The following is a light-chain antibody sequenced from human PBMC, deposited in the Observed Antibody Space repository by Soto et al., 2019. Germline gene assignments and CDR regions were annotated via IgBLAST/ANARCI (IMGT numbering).Light chain of an antibody. Sequence: DIVMTQSPLSLPVTPGEPASISCRSSQRLVHSDGNSYLSWLQQRPGEPPRLLIYQISNRFSGVQDRFSGSGAGADFTLKISRVEAEDVGTYYCMQATQFPLTFGGGTKVDIK. CDR3: MQATQFPLT. J-gene: IGKJ4*01. CDR1: QRLVHSDGNSY. V-gene: IGKV2-24*01. CDR2: QIS.